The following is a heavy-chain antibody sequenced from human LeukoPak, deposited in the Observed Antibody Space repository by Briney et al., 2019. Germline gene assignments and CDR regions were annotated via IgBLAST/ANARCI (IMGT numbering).Heavy chain of an antibody. Sequence: ASVKVSCKASGYTFTSYDINWVRQATGQGLGWMGWMNPNSGNTGYAQKFQGRVTLTRNTSISTAYMELSSLRSEDTAVYYCARGRGYSHGYVPPGYWGQGTLVTVSS. J-gene: IGHJ4*02. D-gene: IGHD5-18*01. CDR2: MNPNSGNT. CDR1: GYTFTSYD. CDR3: ARGRGYSHGYVPPGY. V-gene: IGHV1-8*01.